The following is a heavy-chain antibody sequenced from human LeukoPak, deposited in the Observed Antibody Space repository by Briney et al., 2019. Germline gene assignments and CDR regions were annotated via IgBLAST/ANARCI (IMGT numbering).Heavy chain of an antibody. D-gene: IGHD3-22*01. V-gene: IGHV3-9*01. CDR3: AKDNYDSSGYYDY. CDR2: ISWNSGSI. J-gene: IGHJ4*02. CDR1: GFTFDDYA. Sequence: GGSLRLSCAASGFTFDDYAMHWVRQAPGKGLEWVSGISWNSGSIGYADSVKGRFTISRDNAKNSLYLQMNSLRAEDTALYYCAKDNYDSSGYYDYWGQGTLVTVFS.